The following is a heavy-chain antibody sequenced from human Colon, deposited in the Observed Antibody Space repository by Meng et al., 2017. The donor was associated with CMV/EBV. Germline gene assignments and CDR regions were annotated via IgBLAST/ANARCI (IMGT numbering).Heavy chain of an antibody. V-gene: IGHV1-2*02. Sequence: FTGAYRQWVGQAPGQGLEWMGWISPYSGGTAYAQQFQGRVTLTRDTSISTAYMELSSLRSDDTAVYYCARVGDYYDSGGYVYDGACDYWGQGTLVTVSS. D-gene: IGHD3-22*01. CDR2: ISPYSGGT. CDR3: ARVGDYYDSGGYVYDGACDY. CDR1: FTGAY. J-gene: IGHJ4*02.